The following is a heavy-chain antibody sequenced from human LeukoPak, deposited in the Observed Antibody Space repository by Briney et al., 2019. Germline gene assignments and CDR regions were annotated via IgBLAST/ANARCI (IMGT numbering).Heavy chain of an antibody. J-gene: IGHJ4*02. CDR1: GFTFSSYA. D-gene: IGHD1-26*01. CDR3: ARDPRGSPYYFDY. V-gene: IGHV3-30-3*01. CDR2: ISYDGTNK. Sequence: GGSLRLSCAASGFTFSSYAIHWVRQAQGKGLEWVAVISYDGTNKNYADSVKGRFTISRDNSKNTVYLQMNSLRVEDAAVYYCARDPRGSPYYFDYWGQGTLVTVSS.